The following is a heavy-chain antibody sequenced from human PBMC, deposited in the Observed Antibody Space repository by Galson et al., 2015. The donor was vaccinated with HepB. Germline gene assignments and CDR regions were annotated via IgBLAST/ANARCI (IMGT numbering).Heavy chain of an antibody. CDR2: IYSGGST. CDR1: GFTVSSNY. J-gene: IGHJ6*02. CDR3: ARDIGATGYYYGMDV. D-gene: IGHD4-11*01. Sequence: SLRLSCAASGFTVSSNYMSWVRQAPGKGLEWVSVIYSGGSTYYADSVKGRFTISRDNSKNTLYLQMNSLRAEDTAVYYCARDIGATGYYYGMDVWGQGTTVTVSS. V-gene: IGHV3-53*01.